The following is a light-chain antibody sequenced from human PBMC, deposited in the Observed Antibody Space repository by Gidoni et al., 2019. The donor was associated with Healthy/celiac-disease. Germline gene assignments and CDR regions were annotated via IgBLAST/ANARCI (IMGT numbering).Light chain of an antibody. Sequence: QSALTQPASVSGSPGQSITISCTGTSSDVGGYHYFSWYQQHPGKAPKLMIYEVNNRPSGVSNRFSGSKSGNTASLTISGLQAEDEADYYCSSYTRSSTLVFGGGTKLTVL. J-gene: IGLJ2*01. CDR1: SSDVGGYHY. V-gene: IGLV2-14*01. CDR3: SSYTRSSTLV. CDR2: EVN.